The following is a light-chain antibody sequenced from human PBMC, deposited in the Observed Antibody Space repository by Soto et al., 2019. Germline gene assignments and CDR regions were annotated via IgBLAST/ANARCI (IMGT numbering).Light chain of an antibody. J-gene: IGKJ2*01. CDR2: DAS. Sequence: DIQMTQSPSTLSASIGERVTITCRASQSISKSLAWYQQKPGRAPKVLISDASNLESGVPSRFSGSGSETEFTLTISSLQPDDFATYYCQQYNSYSMYTFGQGTKLEIK. CDR1: QSISKS. V-gene: IGKV1-5*01. CDR3: QQYNSYSMYT.